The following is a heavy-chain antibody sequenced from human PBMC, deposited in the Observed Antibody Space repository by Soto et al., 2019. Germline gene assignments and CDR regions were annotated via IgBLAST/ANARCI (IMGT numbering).Heavy chain of an antibody. CDR1: VFRFSKYA. V-gene: IGHV3-23*01. D-gene: IGHD3-16*01. J-gene: IGHJ4*02. CDR3: AKPPLTYSYDHYFEN. Sequence: WWSLRLSCAASVFRFSKYAMSWVRQAPGKGLEWVSTLSGSGTSTYYADSVKGRFTISRDNSKDTLFLQLSGLRAGDTAVYFCAKPPLTYSYDHYFENWGQGTLVTVSS. CDR2: LSGSGTST.